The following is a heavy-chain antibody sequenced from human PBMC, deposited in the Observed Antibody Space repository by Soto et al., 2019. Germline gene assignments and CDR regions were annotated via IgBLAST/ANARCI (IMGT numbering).Heavy chain of an antibody. CDR2: IYPGDSDA. J-gene: IGHJ6*02. V-gene: IGHV5-51*01. D-gene: IGHD5-18*01. Sequence: GESLKISCKGSGLSFTSFWIAWVRQVPGKGLEWMGIIYPGDSDARYNPSFQGQVTISADKSISTAYLQWSSLRASDTAMYYCARPGNGYKAIYYGLDVWGQGTTVTVSS. CDR1: GLSFTSFW. CDR3: ARPGNGYKAIYYGLDV.